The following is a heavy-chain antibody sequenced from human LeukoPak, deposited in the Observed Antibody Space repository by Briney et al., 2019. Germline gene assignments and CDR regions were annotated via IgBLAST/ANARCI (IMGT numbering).Heavy chain of an antibody. CDR1: GFTFSSYG. CDR3: AKDLGSRSTLLTMDV. Sequence: PGGSLRLSCAASGFTFSSYGMHWVRQAPGKGLEWVAFIRYDGSNNYYADSVKGRFTISRDNSKNTLYLQMNSLRAEDTAVYYCAKDLGSRSTLLTMDVWGKGTTVTVSS. V-gene: IGHV3-30*02. CDR2: IRYDGSNN. D-gene: IGHD2-2*01. J-gene: IGHJ6*03.